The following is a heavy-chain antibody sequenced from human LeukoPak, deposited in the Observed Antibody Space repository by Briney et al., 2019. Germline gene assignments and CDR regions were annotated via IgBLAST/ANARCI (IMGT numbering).Heavy chain of an antibody. J-gene: IGHJ4*02. D-gene: IGHD2-15*01. Sequence: SETLSLTCTVSGGSVSSGSYYWNWIRQPPGKGLEWIGYIYYSGSTNYNPSLKSRVTISVDMSKNQFSLKLSSVTAADTAVYYCARGYCSGDSCYSRTIGYWGQGTLVTVSS. CDR3: ARGYCSGDSCYSRTIGY. CDR2: IYYSGST. V-gene: IGHV4-61*01. CDR1: GGSVSSGSYY.